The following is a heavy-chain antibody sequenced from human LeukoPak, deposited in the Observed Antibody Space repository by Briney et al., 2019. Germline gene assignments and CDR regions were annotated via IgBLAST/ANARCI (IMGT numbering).Heavy chain of an antibody. CDR3: ARADFIDAGPYLIGP. CDR1: GYSFTDYY. CDR2: INTKTGRT. Sequence: ASVKVSCKTSGYSFTDYYIHWVRQAPGQGLEWMAWINTKTGRTSSARKFQGRVTMTRDPSITTVYMDMAWLTSDDTAIYFCARADFIDAGPYLIGPWGQGTLVTVSS. J-gene: IGHJ5*02. V-gene: IGHV1-2*02. D-gene: IGHD3-3*01.